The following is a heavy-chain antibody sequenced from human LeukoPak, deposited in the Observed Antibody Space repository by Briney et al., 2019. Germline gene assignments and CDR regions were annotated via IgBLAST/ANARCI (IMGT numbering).Heavy chain of an antibody. CDR3: ARIPCGHGHDMCYNH. CDR1: GVSISDYY. Sequence: SETLSLTCAVSGVSISDYYSSGIRQCPGKGLEWIGEVSPGGYTNYNPSLKSRVIISEDPSESHLSLRLRSVTAADTAMYYCARIPCGHGHDMCYNHRAQATLVTVSS. J-gene: IGHJ4*02. D-gene: IGHD1-1*01. CDR2: VSPGGYT. V-gene: IGHV4-34*01.